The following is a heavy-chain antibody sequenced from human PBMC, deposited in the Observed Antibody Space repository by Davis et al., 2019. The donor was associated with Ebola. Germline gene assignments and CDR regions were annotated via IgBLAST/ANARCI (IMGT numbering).Heavy chain of an antibody. D-gene: IGHD1-26*01. J-gene: IGHJ4*02. CDR3: AREGSGSYSDY. CDR2: IWYDGSNK. Sequence: GESLKISCAASGFTFSDYYMSWIRQAPGKGLEWVAVIWYDGSNKYYADSVKGRFTISRDNSKNTLYLQMNSLRAEDTAVYYCAREGSGSYSDYWGQGTLVTVSS. V-gene: IGHV3-33*08. CDR1: GFTFSDYY.